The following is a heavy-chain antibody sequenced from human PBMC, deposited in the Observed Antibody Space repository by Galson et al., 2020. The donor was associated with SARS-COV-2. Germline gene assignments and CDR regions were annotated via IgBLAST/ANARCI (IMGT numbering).Heavy chain of an antibody. V-gene: IGHV5-51*01. D-gene: IGHD5-18*01. Sequence: GESLKISCQASGYTFATSWIGWVRQMPGKGLEWMGIIYPDDSDTRYSQSFQGQVTISADKSVSTAYLQWDTLKASDTAIYYCARHEVGYPIGYTYGYIEDWGQGTLVIVSS. CDR3: ARHEVGYPIGYTYGYIED. CDR1: GYTFATSW. J-gene: IGHJ4*02. CDR2: IYPDDSDT.